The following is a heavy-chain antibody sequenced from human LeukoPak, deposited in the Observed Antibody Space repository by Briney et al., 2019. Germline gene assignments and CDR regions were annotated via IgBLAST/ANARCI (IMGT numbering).Heavy chain of an antibody. Sequence: SVKVSCKASGGTFSSYAISWVRQAPGQGLEWMGGIIPIFGTANYAQKFQGRVTITADKSTSTACMELSSLRSEDTAVYYCARRYYYDSSGYYHLWGQGTLVTVSS. V-gene: IGHV1-69*06. CDR3: ARRYYYDSSGYYHL. CDR2: IIPIFGTA. D-gene: IGHD3-22*01. CDR1: GGTFSSYA. J-gene: IGHJ4*02.